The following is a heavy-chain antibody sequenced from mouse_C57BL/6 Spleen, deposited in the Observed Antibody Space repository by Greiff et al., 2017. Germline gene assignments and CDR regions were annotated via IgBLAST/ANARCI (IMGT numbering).Heavy chain of an antibody. D-gene: IGHD1-1*02. Sequence: EVKVEESGPGLVKPSQSLSLTCSVTGYSITSGYYWNWIRQFPGNKLEWMGYISYAVSNNYNPSLKNRISITRDTSKNQFFLKLNSVTTEDTATYYCARDSLNYDWYFDVWGTGTTVTVSS. CDR3: ARDSLNYDWYFDV. CDR1: GYSITSGYY. CDR2: ISYAVSN. V-gene: IGHV3-6*01. J-gene: IGHJ1*03.